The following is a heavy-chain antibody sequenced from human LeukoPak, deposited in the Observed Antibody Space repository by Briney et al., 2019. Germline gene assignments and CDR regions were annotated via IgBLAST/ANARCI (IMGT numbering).Heavy chain of an antibody. CDR2: ISAYNGNT. J-gene: IGHJ5*02. CDR3: AREVYSYGYSWFDP. Sequence: ASVKVSCKASGYTFTSYGISWVRQAPGQGLEWMGWISAYNGNTNYAQKLQGRVTMTTDTSTSTAYMELRSLRSDDTAVYYCAREVYSYGYSWFDPWGQGTLVTVSS. V-gene: IGHV1-18*01. CDR1: GYTFTSYG. D-gene: IGHD5-18*01.